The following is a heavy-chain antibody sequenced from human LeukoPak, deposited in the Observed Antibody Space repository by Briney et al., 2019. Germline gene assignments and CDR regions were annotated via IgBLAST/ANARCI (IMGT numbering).Heavy chain of an antibody. CDR2: ISAYNGNT. CDR1: GYTFTSYG. Sequence: GASVKVSCKASGYTFTSYGISWVRQAPGQGLEWMGWISAYNGNTNYAQKLQGRVTMTTDTSTSTAYMELRSLRSDDTAVYYCGREVVRSWFYGMDVWGQGTTVTVSS. CDR3: GREVVRSWFYGMDV. D-gene: IGHD6-13*01. V-gene: IGHV1-18*01. J-gene: IGHJ6*02.